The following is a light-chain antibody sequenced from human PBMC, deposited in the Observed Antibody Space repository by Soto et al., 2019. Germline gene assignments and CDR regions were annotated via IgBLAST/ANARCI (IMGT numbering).Light chain of an antibody. CDR1: QSISSY. J-gene: IGKJ2*01. CDR3: QQSYCTPNT. V-gene: IGKV1-39*01. CDR2: AAS. Sequence: DIQMTQSPSSLSASVGDRVTITYRASQSISSYLNWYQQKPGKAPKLLIYAASNLQSGVPSRFSGSGSWTDFPLTNSSLQPEDFATYYCQQSYCTPNTFGQGTKLEIK.